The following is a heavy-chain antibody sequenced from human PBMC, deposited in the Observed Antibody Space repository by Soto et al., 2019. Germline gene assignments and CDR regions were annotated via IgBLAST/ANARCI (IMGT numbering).Heavy chain of an antibody. J-gene: IGHJ6*02. V-gene: IGHV3-53*01. CDR3: ARDRSIAGRNYHYGMDV. Sequence: PGGSLRLSCAASGFNVSTDNMSWVRQAPGQGLEWVSVIYSGGNKFYAESVKGRFTISRDNSKNTLYLQMNRVRVEDTAVYYCARDRSIAGRNYHYGMDVWGQGTTVTVSS. CDR2: IYSGGNK. CDR1: GFNVSTDN. D-gene: IGHD6-6*01.